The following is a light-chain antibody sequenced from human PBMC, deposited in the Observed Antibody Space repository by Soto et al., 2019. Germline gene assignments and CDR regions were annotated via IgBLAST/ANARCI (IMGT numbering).Light chain of an antibody. V-gene: IGLV2-14*01. J-gene: IGLJ2*01. CDR1: SRDVDTYKY. Sequence: QSALTQPASVSGSPGQSITISCTGTSRDVDTYKYVSWYQQHPGKAPKLMIYEVSYRPSGVSDRFSGSKSGNTASLTISGLQAEDEADYYCCSYAGSTTRVQFGGGTKLTVL. CDR2: EVS. CDR3: CSYAGSTTRVQ.